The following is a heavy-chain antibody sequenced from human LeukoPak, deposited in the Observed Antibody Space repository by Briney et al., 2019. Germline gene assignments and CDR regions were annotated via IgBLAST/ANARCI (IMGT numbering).Heavy chain of an antibody. V-gene: IGHV5-51*01. CDR3: ARHYTLGYCSGGICHKWPAADY. J-gene: IGHJ4*02. Sequence: GESLKISCKDPGYSFTSYWIGWVRQMPGKGLEWMGIIYPGDSDTRYSTSFQGQVTISADKSISTAYLQWSSLKASDTAMYYCARHYTLGYCSGGICHKWPAADYWGQGTLVTVSS. CDR2: IYPGDSDT. D-gene: IGHD2-15*01. CDR1: GYSFTSYW.